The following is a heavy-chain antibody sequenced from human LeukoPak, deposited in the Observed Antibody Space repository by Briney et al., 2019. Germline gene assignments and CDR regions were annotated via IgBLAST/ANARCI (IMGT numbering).Heavy chain of an antibody. J-gene: IGHJ3*02. CDR2: KYYSGSA. D-gene: IGHD2-2*01. V-gene: IGHV4-31*03. Sequence: PSETLSLTCSVSGVSVSDGRYYWTWIRQHPGKGLEWIGYKYYSGSAKYNPSLKSRLTTSIDTSKNQFSLQLSSVTAADTATYYCATPYCSSISCLDVFNMWGKGTRVTVSS. CDR3: ATPYCSSISCLDVFNM. CDR1: GVSVSDGRYY.